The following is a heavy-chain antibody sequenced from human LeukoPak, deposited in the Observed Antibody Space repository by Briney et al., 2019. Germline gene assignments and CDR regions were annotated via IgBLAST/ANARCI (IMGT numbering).Heavy chain of an antibody. CDR3: ARGSAWYFY. CDR1: GGSISSYY. D-gene: IGHD6-19*01. J-gene: IGHJ4*02. V-gene: IGHV4-59*08. Sequence: SETLSLTCTGSGGSISSYYWSWIRQPPGKGLEWIGYIYYSGSTNYNPSLKSRVTISVDTSKNQFSLKLNSVTAADTAVYFCARGSAWYFYWGQGTLVTVSS. CDR2: IYYSGST.